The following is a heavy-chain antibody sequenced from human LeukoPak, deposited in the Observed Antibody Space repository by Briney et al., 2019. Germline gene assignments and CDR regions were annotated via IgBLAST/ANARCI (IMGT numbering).Heavy chain of an antibody. Sequence: GASVKVSCKASGYTFTSYDINWVRQATGQGLEWMGWMNPNSGNTGYAQKFQGRVTMTRNTSISTAYMELSSLRPEDTAVYYCARVRSSVGASYYYYYYMDVWGKGTTVTISS. J-gene: IGHJ6*03. CDR1: GYTFTSYD. CDR3: ARVRSSVGASYYYYYYMDV. D-gene: IGHD1-26*01. V-gene: IGHV1-8*01. CDR2: MNPNSGNT.